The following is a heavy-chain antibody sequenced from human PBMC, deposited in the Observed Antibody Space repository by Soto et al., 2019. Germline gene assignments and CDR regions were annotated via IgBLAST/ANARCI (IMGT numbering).Heavy chain of an antibody. CDR1: GFTFSSYA. CDR2: ISYDGSNK. J-gene: IGHJ4*02. V-gene: IGHV3-30-3*01. CDR3: ASGWELLGTDY. D-gene: IGHD1-26*01. Sequence: ESGGGVVPPGRSLRLSCAASGFTFSSYAMHWVRQAPGKGLEWVAVISYDGSNKYYADSVKGRFTISRDNSKNTLYLQMNSLRAEDTAVYYCASGWELLGTDYWGQGTLVTVSS.